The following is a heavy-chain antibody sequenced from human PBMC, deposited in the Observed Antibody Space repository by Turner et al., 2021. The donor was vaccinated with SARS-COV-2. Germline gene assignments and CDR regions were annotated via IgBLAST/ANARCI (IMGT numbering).Heavy chain of an antibody. V-gene: IGHV3-23*01. CDR2: ISVGGDTT. CDR3: AKGSGGSSWYYFDS. Sequence: EVQLLESGGGLVQPGGALRLPFAAPGFTFSSYGMSWVRQAPGKGLEWVSIISVGGDTTFYGDSVKGRFTISRDNSRNTLFLQMNSLRAEDTAVYYCAKGSGGSSWYYFDSWGQGTLVTVSS. J-gene: IGHJ4*02. D-gene: IGHD6-13*01. CDR1: GFTFSSYG.